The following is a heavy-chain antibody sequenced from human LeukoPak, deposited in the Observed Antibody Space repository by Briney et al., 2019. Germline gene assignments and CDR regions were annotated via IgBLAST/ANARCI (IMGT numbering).Heavy chain of an antibody. CDR1: GGSISSYY. CDR2: IYTSGST. CDR3: ARVSCSSTSCYKFGYYYYYMDV. Sequence: SETLSLTCTDSGGSISSYYWSWIRQPAGKGLEWIGRIYTSGSTNYNPSLKSRVTMSVDTSKNQFSLKLSSVTAADTAVYYCARVSCSSTSCYKFGYYYYYMDVWGKGTTVTVSS. D-gene: IGHD2-2*02. V-gene: IGHV4-4*07. J-gene: IGHJ6*03.